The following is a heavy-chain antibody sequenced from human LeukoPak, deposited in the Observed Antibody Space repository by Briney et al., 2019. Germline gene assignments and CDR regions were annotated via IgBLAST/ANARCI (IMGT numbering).Heavy chain of an antibody. CDR3: ARVLRYCSGGNCYSGGLGYMDV. CDR2: IRYDESNK. V-gene: IGHV3-30*02. D-gene: IGHD2-15*01. Sequence: PGGSLRLSCAASGFTFSGYGMHWVRQAPGKGLEWVAFIRYDESNKYYADSVKGRFTISRDNSRNTLYLQMNSLRTEDTAVYYCARVLRYCSGGNCYSGGLGYMDVWGKGTTVTISS. CDR1: GFTFSGYG. J-gene: IGHJ6*03.